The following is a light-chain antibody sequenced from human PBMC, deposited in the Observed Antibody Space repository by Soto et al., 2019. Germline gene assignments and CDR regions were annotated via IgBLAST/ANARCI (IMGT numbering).Light chain of an antibody. CDR3: QHYNNWPPWT. CDR2: GAS. J-gene: IGKJ1*01. V-gene: IGKV3-15*01. Sequence: EVLMTQSPATLSVSPGERATLSCRASQSVSTNLAWYQQKPGQAPRLLVYGASTRATGVPARFSGSGSGTEFTLTINSLQSDDFAVYYCQHYNNWPPWTFGQGTKVEIK. CDR1: QSVSTN.